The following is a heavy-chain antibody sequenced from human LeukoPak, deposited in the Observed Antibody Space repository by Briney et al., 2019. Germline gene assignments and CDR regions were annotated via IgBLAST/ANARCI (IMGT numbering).Heavy chain of an antibody. D-gene: IGHD3-3*01. J-gene: IGHJ6*04. Sequence: SETLSLTCTVSGGSISSGSYYWSWIRQPAGKGLEWIGRIYTSGSTNYNPSLKSRVTISVDTSKNQFSLKLSSVTAADTAVYYCVRAYDFWSGYPWDVWGKGTTVTVSS. CDR3: VRAYDFWSGYPWDV. CDR2: IYTSGST. V-gene: IGHV4-61*02. CDR1: GGSISSGSYY.